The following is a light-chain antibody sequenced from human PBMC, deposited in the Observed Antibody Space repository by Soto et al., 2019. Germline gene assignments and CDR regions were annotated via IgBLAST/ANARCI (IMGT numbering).Light chain of an antibody. Sequence: NFMLTQPHSVSESPGKTVTISCTGSSGSIASNYVQWYQQRPGSAPTTVIYEDNQRPSGVPDRFSASIDSSSNSASLTISRLKTEDEADYFCQSFDTSNHVVFGGGTKLTVL. J-gene: IGLJ2*01. CDR1: SGSIASNY. CDR2: EDN. CDR3: QSFDTSNHVV. V-gene: IGLV6-57*02.